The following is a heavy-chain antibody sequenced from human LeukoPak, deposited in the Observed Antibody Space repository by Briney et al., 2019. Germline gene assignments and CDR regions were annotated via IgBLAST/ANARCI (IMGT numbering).Heavy chain of an antibody. Sequence: ASVKVSCKASGYTFTSYYMHWVRQAPGQGLEWMGWISAYNGNTNYAQKLQGRVTMTTDTSTSTAYMELRSLRSDDTAVYYCARDRIYDYVWGSYRYPWFDPWGQGTLVTVSS. V-gene: IGHV1-18*04. CDR3: ARDRIYDYVWGSYRYPWFDP. D-gene: IGHD3-16*02. J-gene: IGHJ5*02. CDR2: ISAYNGNT. CDR1: GYTFTSYY.